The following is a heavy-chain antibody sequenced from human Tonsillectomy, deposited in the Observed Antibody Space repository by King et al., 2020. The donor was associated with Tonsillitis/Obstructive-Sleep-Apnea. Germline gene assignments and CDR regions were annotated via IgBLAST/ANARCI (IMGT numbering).Heavy chain of an antibody. CDR1: GDSISSISYY. V-gene: IGHV4-39*01. J-gene: IGHJ4*02. CDR2: IYYSGTT. CDR3: ASDPGADY. Sequence: QLQESGPGLVKPSETLSLTCTVSGDSISSISYYWVWIRQPPGKGLEWIGSIYYSGTTYYNPSLKSRVTISVDTSRNQVSLKLNSVTAVDTAVYYCASDPGADYWGQGTLVTVSS.